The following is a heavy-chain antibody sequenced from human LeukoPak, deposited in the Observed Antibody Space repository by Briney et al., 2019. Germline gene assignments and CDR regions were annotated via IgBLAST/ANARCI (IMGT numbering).Heavy chain of an antibody. D-gene: IGHD6-13*01. CDR1: GGSISSGSYY. CDR2: IYTSGST. CDR3: ARAWYSSSWWRLDY. Sequence: SETLSLTCTDSGGSISSGSYYWSWIRQPAGKGLEWIGRIYTSGSTNYNPSLKSRVTISVDTSKNQFSLKLSSVTAADTAVYYCARAWYSSSWWRLDYWGQGTLVTVSS. J-gene: IGHJ4*02. V-gene: IGHV4-61*02.